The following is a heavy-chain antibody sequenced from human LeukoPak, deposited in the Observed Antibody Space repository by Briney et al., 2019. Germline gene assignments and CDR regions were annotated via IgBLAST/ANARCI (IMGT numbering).Heavy chain of an antibody. CDR2: IYYSGST. Sequence: SETLSLTCTVSGDSISSYYWSWIRQPPGKRLKWIGYIYYSGSTNYNPSLKSRVSISVDTSKNQFSLKLSSVTAADTAVYYCARGIGMYSSTWYWFDPWGKGILVTVSS. J-gene: IGHJ5*02. D-gene: IGHD6-13*01. CDR3: ARGIGMYSSTWYWFDP. CDR1: GDSISSYY. V-gene: IGHV4-59*01.